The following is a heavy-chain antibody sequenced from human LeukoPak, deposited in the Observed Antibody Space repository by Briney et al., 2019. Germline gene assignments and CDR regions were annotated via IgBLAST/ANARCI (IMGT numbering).Heavy chain of an antibody. Sequence: GGSLRLSCAASGFTFSTYWMHWVRHVPGKGLVWVSRINSDGSSTSYADSVKGRFTISRDNAKNTLYLQMNSLRDEDTAVYYCARPADSSGWYYYFDYWGQGSLVTVSS. D-gene: IGHD6-19*01. CDR1: GFTFSTYW. V-gene: IGHV3-74*01. J-gene: IGHJ4*02. CDR2: INSDGSST. CDR3: ARPADSSGWYYYFDY.